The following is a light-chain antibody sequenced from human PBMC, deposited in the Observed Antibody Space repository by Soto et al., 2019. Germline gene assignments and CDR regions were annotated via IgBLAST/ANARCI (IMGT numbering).Light chain of an antibody. CDR3: QQDMSSLT. Sequence: ETVLTQSPGSLSLSPGQRATLSCRASQSVDTTFFAWYQKKPGQAPRLLIYGASKRATGIPDRFSSSGSGTDFNLVISRLVPEDFAVYYCQQDMSSLTCDQGTKVEIK. V-gene: IGKV3-20*01. CDR1: QSVDTTF. J-gene: IGKJ1*01. CDR2: GAS.